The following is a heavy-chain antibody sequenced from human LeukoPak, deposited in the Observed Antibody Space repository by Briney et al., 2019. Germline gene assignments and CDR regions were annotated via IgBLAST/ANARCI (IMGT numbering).Heavy chain of an antibody. D-gene: IGHD1-26*01. CDR1: GFTFSRYG. J-gene: IGHJ4*02. V-gene: IGHV3-33*01. CDR3: ARPLVGDALDY. CDR2: IWYDGSNE. Sequence: GGSLRLSCAASGFTFSRYGMHWVRQAPGKGLEWVAVIWYDGSNEYYADSVKGRFTIFRDNSKNTLHLRMNSLRAEDTAVYYCARPLVGDALDYWGQGTLVTVSS.